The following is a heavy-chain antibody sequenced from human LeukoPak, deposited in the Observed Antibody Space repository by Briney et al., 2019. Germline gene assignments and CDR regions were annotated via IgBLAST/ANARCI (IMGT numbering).Heavy chain of an antibody. V-gene: IGHV1-18*04. J-gene: IGHJ4*02. CDR1: GYTFTGYY. CDR3: ARAAYYYDSSGPAMPVR. CDR2: ISAYNGNT. D-gene: IGHD3-22*01. Sequence: ASVKVSCKASGYTFTGYYMHWVRQAPGQGLEWMGWISAYNGNTNYAQKLQGRVTMTTDTSTSTAYMELRSLRSDDTAVYYCARAAYYYDSSGPAMPVRWGQGTLVTVSS.